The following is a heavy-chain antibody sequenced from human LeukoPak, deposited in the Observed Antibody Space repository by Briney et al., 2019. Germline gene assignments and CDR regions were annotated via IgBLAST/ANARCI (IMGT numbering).Heavy chain of an antibody. CDR2: INHAPST. CDR1: GGSFSGYF. Sequence: SETLSLTCDVYGGSFSGYFWSWIRQPPGKGLEWIGEINHAPSTNYNPSLESRVTISVDTSRNQFSLKLSSVTAADTAVYYCARALRDYDYVWGSYHNAFDLWGQGTMVTVSS. J-gene: IGHJ3*01. V-gene: IGHV4-34*01. D-gene: IGHD3-16*01. CDR3: ARALRDYDYVWGSYHNAFDL.